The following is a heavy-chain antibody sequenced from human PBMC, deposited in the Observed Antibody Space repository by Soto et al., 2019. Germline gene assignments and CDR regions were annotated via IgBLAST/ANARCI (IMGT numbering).Heavy chain of an antibody. CDR3: ARDRFPSIAAADKKQNYYGMDV. D-gene: IGHD6-13*01. V-gene: IGHV4-31*03. J-gene: IGHJ6*02. Sequence: QVQLQESGPGLVKPSQTLSLTCTVSGGSISSGGYYWSWIRQHPGKGLEWIGYIYYSGSTYYNPSLKSRVTISVDTSKNQFSLKLSSVTAADTAVYYCARDRFPSIAAADKKQNYYGMDVWGQGTTVTVSS. CDR1: GGSISSGGYY. CDR2: IYYSGST.